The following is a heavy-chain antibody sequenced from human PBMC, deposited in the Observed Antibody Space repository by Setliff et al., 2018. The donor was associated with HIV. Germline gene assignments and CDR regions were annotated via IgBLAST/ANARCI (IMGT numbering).Heavy chain of an antibody. V-gene: IGHV4-59*05. D-gene: IGHD5-18*01. CDR1: GGSISSYY. CDR2: IYYSGST. J-gene: IGHJ4*02. Sequence: LSLTCIVSGGSISSYYWSWIRQSAGKGLEWIGSIYYSGSTYYNPSLKSRVTISVDTSKNQFSLKLNSVTAADTAVYYCARTRGYTYGYIDSWAQGTLVTVSS. CDR3: ARTRGYTYGYIDS.